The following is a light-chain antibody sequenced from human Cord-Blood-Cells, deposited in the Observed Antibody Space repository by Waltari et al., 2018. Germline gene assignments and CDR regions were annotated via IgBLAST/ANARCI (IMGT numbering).Light chain of an antibody. Sequence: SYELTQPPSVSVPPGQTASITCSGDKSGDKYACWYQQKPGHSPVLVIYQDSKRPSGIPERFSGSNSGNTATLTISGTQAMDEADYYCQAWDSSTWVFGGGTKLTVL. CDR1: KSGDKY. CDR3: QAWDSSTWV. V-gene: IGLV3-1*01. CDR2: QDS. J-gene: IGLJ3*02.